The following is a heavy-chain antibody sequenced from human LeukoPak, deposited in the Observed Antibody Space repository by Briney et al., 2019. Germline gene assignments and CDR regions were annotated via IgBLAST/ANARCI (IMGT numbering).Heavy chain of an antibody. CDR2: INHSGST. D-gene: IGHD6-13*01. CDR3: AREAAAGILFYFDY. Sequence: PSETLSLTCAVYGGSFSGYYWSWIRQPPGKGLEWIGEINHSGSTNYNPSLKSRVTISVDTSKNQFSLKLSSVTAADTAVYYCAREAAAGILFYFDYWGQGTLVTVSS. V-gene: IGHV4-34*01. CDR1: GGSFSGYY. J-gene: IGHJ4*02.